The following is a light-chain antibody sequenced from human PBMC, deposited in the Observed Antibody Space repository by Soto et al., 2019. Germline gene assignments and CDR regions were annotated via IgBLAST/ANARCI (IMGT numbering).Light chain of an antibody. CDR2: SGF. CDR3: QQYKEWPTT. V-gene: IGKV3-15*01. Sequence: EMVLTQYQGTLSLSVLERPPLXWRASQYITTTVAWYQQKSGQAPRLLIYSGFTRATGVPARFSGSGSGTDFTLTITSLQSEDLGVYYCQQYKEWPTTFGQGTKVDIK. CDR1: QYITTT. J-gene: IGKJ1*01.